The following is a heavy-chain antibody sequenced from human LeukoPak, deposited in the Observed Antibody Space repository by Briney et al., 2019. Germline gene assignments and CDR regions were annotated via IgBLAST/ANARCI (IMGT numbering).Heavy chain of an antibody. CDR1: GFPFIEYS. D-gene: IGHD1-1*01. Sequence: GGSLRLSCTASGFPFIEYSMNWVRQVPGKGLEWISYIGIDSGNTKYADSVRGRFTISADKAKNSLYLQMNSLRVEDTAVYYCARDHNYAFDNWGRGALVSVAS. CDR2: IGIDSGNT. CDR3: ARDHNYAFDN. V-gene: IGHV3-48*01. J-gene: IGHJ4*02.